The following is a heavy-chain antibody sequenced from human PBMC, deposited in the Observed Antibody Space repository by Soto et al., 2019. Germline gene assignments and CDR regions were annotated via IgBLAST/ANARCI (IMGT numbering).Heavy chain of an antibody. J-gene: IGHJ5*02. CDR2: INHSGST. CDR1: GGSFSGYY. CDR3: ARGKGYCSSTSCYTPWFDP. D-gene: IGHD2-2*02. V-gene: IGHV4-34*01. Sequence: ASETLSLTCAVYGGSFSGYYWSWIRQPPGKGLEWIGEINHSGSTNYNPSLKSRVTISVDTSKNQFSLRLSSVTAADTAVYYCARGKGYCSSTSCYTPWFDPWGQGTLVTVSS.